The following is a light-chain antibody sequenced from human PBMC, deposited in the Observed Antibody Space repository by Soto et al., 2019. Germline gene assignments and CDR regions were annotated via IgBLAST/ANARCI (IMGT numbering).Light chain of an antibody. Sequence: DLQMTQSPSSLSASVGDRVTITCQASQDISNYLNWYQQKPGKAPKLLIYDASNLETGVPSRFSGSGSATDFTFTISSLQPEDIATYYCQQYDNLPFTFGGGTKVEIK. CDR2: DAS. CDR3: QQYDNLPFT. CDR1: QDISNY. V-gene: IGKV1-33*01. J-gene: IGKJ4*01.